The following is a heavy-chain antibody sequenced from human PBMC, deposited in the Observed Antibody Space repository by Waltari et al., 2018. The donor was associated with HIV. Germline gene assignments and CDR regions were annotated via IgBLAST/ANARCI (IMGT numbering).Heavy chain of an antibody. D-gene: IGHD3-10*01. Sequence: QVQLVQSGAEVKKPGASVKVSCKASGYTFTSYDINWVRQATGQGLEWMGWMNPNRGNTGYAQKFQGRVTMTRNTSISTAYMELSSLRSEDTAVYYCARGHVRYYGSGSRAIYYGMDVWGQGTTVTVSS. CDR3: ARGHVRYYGSGSRAIYYGMDV. J-gene: IGHJ6*02. CDR2: MNPNRGNT. CDR1: GYTFTSYD. V-gene: IGHV1-8*01.